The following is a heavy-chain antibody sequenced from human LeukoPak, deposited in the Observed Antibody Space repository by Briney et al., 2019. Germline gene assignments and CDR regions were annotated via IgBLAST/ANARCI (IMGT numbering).Heavy chain of an antibody. V-gene: IGHV3-11*01. J-gene: IGHJ5*02. CDR3: ARGSRPPIAVAGTGWFDP. CDR1: GFTFSDYY. D-gene: IGHD6-19*01. Sequence: PGGSLRLSCAPSGFTFSDYYMSWIRQAPGKGREWVSYISSSGSTIYYADSVKGRFTISRDNAKNSLYLQMNSLRAEDTAVYYCARGSRPPIAVAGTGWFDPWGQGTLVTVSS. CDR2: ISSSGSTI.